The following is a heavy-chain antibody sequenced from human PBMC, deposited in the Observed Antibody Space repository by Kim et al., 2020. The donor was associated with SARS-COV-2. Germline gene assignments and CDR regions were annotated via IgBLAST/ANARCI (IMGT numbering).Heavy chain of an antibody. CDR1: GFSLINYW. Sequence: GGSLRLSCAASGFSLINYWMHWVRQAPGKGLVWVSRINGDGSSTSYADSVKGRFTISRDSAKNTLYLQMNSLRVEDTALYYCVRRYFDSSGYYYFVNWGQGTPVTVSS. CDR3: VRRYFDSSGYYYFVN. D-gene: IGHD3-22*01. J-gene: IGHJ4*02. V-gene: IGHV3-74*01. CDR2: INGDGSST.